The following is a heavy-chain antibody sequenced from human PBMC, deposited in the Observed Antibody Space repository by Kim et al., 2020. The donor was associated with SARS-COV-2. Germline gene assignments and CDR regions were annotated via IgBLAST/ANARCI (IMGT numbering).Heavy chain of an antibody. D-gene: IGHD6-13*01. V-gene: IGHV1-18*01. CDR3: ARIIGYSSSWYPRDYYYYYMVV. CDR2: ISAYNGNT. Sequence: ASVKVSCKASGYTFTSYGISWVRQAPGQGLEWMGWISAYNGNTNYAQKLQGRVTMTTDTSTSTAYMELRSLRSDDTAVYYCARIIGYSSSWYPRDYYYYYMVVCGKGTTVTVSS. J-gene: IGHJ6*03. CDR1: GYTFTSYG.